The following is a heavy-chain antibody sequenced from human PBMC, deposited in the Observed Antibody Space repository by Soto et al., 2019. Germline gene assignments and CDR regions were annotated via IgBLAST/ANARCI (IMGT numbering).Heavy chain of an antibody. J-gene: IGHJ2*01. CDR3: ARVGITVVSWYFDL. Sequence: QLQLQESGSGLVKPSQTLSLTCAVSGGSISSGGYSWSWIRQPPGKGLEWIGYIYHSGSTYYNPSPTMRVTIAVDRSKNQFSLKLSSVTAAATAVYYCARVGITVVSWYFDLWGRGTLVTVSS. D-gene: IGHD3-3*01. CDR2: IYHSGST. CDR1: GGSISSGGYS. V-gene: IGHV4-30-2*01.